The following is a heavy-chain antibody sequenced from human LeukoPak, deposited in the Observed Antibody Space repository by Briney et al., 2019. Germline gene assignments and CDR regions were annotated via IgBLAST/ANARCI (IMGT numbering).Heavy chain of an antibody. CDR2: IKQDGSEK. CDR1: GFTFRSYE. V-gene: IGHV3-7*01. CDR3: ARAPYGYYDNSGYYSY. J-gene: IGHJ4*02. Sequence: GGSLRLSCAASGFTFRSYEMNWVRQAPGKGLEWVANIKQDGSEKYYVDSVKGRFTISRDNAKNSLYLQMNSLRAEDTAVYYCARAPYGYYDNSGYYSYWGQGSLVTVSS. D-gene: IGHD3-22*01.